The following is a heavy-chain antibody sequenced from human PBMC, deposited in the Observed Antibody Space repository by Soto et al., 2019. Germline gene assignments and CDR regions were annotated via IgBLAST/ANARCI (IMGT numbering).Heavy chain of an antibody. D-gene: IGHD1-20*01. CDR1: GYTFTNYW. CDR2: IYPVDSYT. CDR3: ARSGITRSTWTFDY. V-gene: IGHV5-51*01. Sequence: GEYLKISCKGPGYTFTNYWIGRLRQMPWKDLEWMGIIYPVDSYTRDSPSFQGQVTISADKSISTAYLQWRSLKASDSAMYYCARSGITRSTWTFDYLGEGTLVTVSS. J-gene: IGHJ4*02.